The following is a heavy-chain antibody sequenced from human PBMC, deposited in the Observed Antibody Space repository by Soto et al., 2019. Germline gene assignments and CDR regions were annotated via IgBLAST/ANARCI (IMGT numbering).Heavy chain of an antibody. D-gene: IGHD3-22*01. CDR2: IYHSGST. CDR3: ARGGREMGIQWITPIAMVMYI. Sequence: SETLSLTCAVSGGSISSSNWWSWVRQPPGKGLEWIGEIYHSGSTNYNPSLKRRVTISVDTSKNQFSLKLSSVTAADTAVYYCARGGREMGIQWITPIAMVMYIGGQGTIVPVS. V-gene: IGHV4-4*02. CDR1: GGSISSSNW. J-gene: IGHJ3*02.